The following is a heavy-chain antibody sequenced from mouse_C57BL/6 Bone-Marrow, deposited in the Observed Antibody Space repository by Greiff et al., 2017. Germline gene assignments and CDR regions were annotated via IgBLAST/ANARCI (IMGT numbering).Heavy chain of an antibody. D-gene: IGHD4-1*01. CDR1: GYTFTDYY. J-gene: IGHJ2*01. Sequence: EVQLQQSGPVLVKPGASVKMSCKASGYTFTDYYMNWVKQSHGKSLEWIGVINPYNGGTSYTQKFKGKATLTGDKSSSTAYMELNSLTSEDSAVYYCARWLTGTFDYWGQGTTLTVSS. V-gene: IGHV1-19*01. CDR3: ARWLTGTFDY. CDR2: INPYNGGT.